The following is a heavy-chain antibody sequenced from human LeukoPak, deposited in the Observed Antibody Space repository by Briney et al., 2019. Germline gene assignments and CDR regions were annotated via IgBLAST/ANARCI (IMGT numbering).Heavy chain of an antibody. V-gene: IGHV3-48*01. D-gene: IGHD2-8*01. Sequence: GGSLRLSCAASGFTFSNYRMNWVRQAPGKGLEWISYISSSSGIIYYADFVKGRFTISRDNAKNSLYLQMNSLRAEDTAVYYCARGAPIVLMVYGDYYYYGMDVWGQGTTVTVSS. J-gene: IGHJ6*02. CDR2: ISSSSGII. CDR3: ARGAPIVLMVYGDYYYYGMDV. CDR1: GFTFSNYR.